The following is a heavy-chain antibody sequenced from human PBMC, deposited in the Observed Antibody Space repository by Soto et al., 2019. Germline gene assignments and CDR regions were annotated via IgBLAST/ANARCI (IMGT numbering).Heavy chain of an antibody. CDR1: GFTFSTYG. CDR2: IHHDGSHT. CDR3: ARWIRSLNYDY. V-gene: IGHV3-33*01. J-gene: IGHJ4*02. D-gene: IGHD2-2*03. Sequence: QVQLVESGGGVVQPGTSLRLSCAASGFTFSTYGMHWVRQAPGKGLEWVASIHHDGSHTYYADTAKGRFTVSKDNSKNTLFLQMDSLRVGDTAVYFCARWIRSLNYDYWGQGTLLIVSS.